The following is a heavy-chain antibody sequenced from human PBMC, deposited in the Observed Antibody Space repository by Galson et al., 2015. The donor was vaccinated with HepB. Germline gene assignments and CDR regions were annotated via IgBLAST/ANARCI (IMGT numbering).Heavy chain of an antibody. J-gene: IGHJ5*02. D-gene: IGHD2-8*01. CDR3: AKGAHGRITRMIYRSLWFDP. CDR1: GFSFSNYA. V-gene: IGHV3-30*18. Sequence: SLRLSCASSGFSFSNYAIHWVRQAPGKGLEWMAVISCAGSFKYYSDSVKGRFTVSRDPSRSTLYLQMNSLRVDDTAVYYCAKGAHGRITRMIYRSLWFDPWRPGALVVVSS. CDR2: ISCAGSFK.